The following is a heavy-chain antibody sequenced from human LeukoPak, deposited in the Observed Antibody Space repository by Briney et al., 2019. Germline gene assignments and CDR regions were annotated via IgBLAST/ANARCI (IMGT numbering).Heavy chain of an antibody. Sequence: PSETLSLTCAVSSYSISSGYYWGWIRQPPGKGLEWIGSIYHSGSTYYNPSLKSRVTISVDTSKNQFSLKLSSVTAAVTAVYYCAGYYDFWSGPLSNYYYYMDVWGKGTTVTVSS. CDR3: AGYYDFWSGPLSNYYYYMDV. CDR1: SYSISSGYY. CDR2: IYHSGST. J-gene: IGHJ6*03. D-gene: IGHD3-3*01. V-gene: IGHV4-38-2*01.